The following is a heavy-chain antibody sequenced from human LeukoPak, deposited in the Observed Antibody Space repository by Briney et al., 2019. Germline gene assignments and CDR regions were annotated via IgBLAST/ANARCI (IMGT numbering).Heavy chain of an antibody. CDR3: AGGWFGPDY. Sequence: GGSLRLSCAASGFTFSSYGMHWVRQAPGKGLEWVAVIWHDGSNKYYADSVKGRFTISRDNSKNTLYLQMNSLRAEDTAVYCCAGGWFGPDYWGQGTLVTVSS. D-gene: IGHD3-10*01. J-gene: IGHJ4*02. V-gene: IGHV3-33*01. CDR1: GFTFSSYG. CDR2: IWHDGSNK.